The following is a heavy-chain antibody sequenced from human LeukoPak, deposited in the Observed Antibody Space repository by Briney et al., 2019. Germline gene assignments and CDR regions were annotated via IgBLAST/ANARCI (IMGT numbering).Heavy chain of an antibody. CDR2: ISYDGSNK. V-gene: IGHV3-30*03. CDR3: AAYCGGDCYGGLDY. J-gene: IGHJ4*02. Sequence: GGSLRLSCAASGFTFSSYGMHWVRQAPGKGLEWVAVISYDGSNKYYADSVKGRFTISRGNSKNTLYLQMNSLRAEDTAVYYCAAYCGGDCYGGLDYWGQGTLVTVSS. D-gene: IGHD2-21*02. CDR1: GFTFSSYG.